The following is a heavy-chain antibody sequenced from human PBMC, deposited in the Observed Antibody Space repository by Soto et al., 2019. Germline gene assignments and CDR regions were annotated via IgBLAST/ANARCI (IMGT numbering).Heavy chain of an antibody. J-gene: IGHJ4*02. Sequence: SVTRSLTCTVAAGSLSSGCYYWTWIRQPPGKGLEWSGYIDYSGSTNYNPSLMRRVTISVDTSKNRFSLKRSSVTAAATAVCYCARTRYYDHNIWDYWGQGTLVTVSS. CDR2: IDYSGST. CDR3: ARTRYYDHNIWDY. D-gene: IGHD3-3*01. CDR1: AGSLSSGCYY. V-gene: IGHV4-61*03.